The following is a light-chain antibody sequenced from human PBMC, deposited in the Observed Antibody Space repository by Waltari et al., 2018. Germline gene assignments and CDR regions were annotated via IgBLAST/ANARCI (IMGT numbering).Light chain of an antibody. Sequence: DIQMTQSPSSLSASVGDRVTITCRASQSISSYLNWYQQKPAKAPKLLIYAASSLQSGVPSRFSGSGSWTDFTLTISSLQPEDFATYYCQQSYSIPQTFGQGTKVEIK. CDR3: QQSYSIPQT. J-gene: IGKJ1*01. V-gene: IGKV1-39*01. CDR2: AAS. CDR1: QSISSY.